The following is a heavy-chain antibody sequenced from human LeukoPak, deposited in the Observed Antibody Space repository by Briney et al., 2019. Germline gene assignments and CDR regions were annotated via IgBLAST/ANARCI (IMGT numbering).Heavy chain of an antibody. J-gene: IGHJ6*03. CDR2: INAYNGNT. Sequence: ASVKVSCKASGYTFTSYGISWVRQAPGQGLEWMGWINAYNGNTNYAQKLQGRVTMTTDTSTSTAYMELRSLRSDDTAVYYCARGGVGRYYYYYYMDVWGKGTTVTVSS. CDR1: GYTFTSYG. D-gene: IGHD2-15*01. V-gene: IGHV1-18*01. CDR3: ARGGVGRYYYYYYMDV.